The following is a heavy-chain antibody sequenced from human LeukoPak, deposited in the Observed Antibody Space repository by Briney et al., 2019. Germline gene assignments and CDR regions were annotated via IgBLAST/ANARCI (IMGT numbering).Heavy chain of an antibody. J-gene: IGHJ4*02. CDR2: IYYSGST. CDR3: ARHLADIVTMGFDY. V-gene: IGHV4-39*01. Sequence: SETLSLTCTVSGGSISSSSYYWGWIRQPPGKGLEWLGSIYYSGSTYYNPSLKSRVTISVDTSKNQFSLKLSSVTAADTAVYYCARHLADIVTMGFDYWGQGTLVTVSS. CDR1: GGSISSSSYY. D-gene: IGHD5-12*01.